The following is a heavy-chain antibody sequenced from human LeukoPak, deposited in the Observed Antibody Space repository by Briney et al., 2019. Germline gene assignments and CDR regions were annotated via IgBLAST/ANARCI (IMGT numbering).Heavy chain of an antibody. D-gene: IGHD1-1*01. CDR3: ARNGNYYFDY. J-gene: IGHJ4*02. CDR2: IYHSGXT. V-gene: IGHV4-4*02. CDR1: XXSIXSXXX. Sequence: PSGTLSLTCAXSXXSIXSXXXXXXXXXXPXXXXEXIGEIYHSGXTNXNPSXXSRVTISVDKSKNQFSLKLTSVTXADTAVYYCARNGNYYFDYWGQGTLVTVSS.